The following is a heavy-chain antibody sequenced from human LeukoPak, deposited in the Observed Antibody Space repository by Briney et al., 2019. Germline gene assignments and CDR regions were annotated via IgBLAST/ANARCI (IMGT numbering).Heavy chain of an antibody. D-gene: IGHD3-10*01. CDR2: ISSSSSYI. J-gene: IGHJ4*02. CDR3: AREHLWFGESAFDY. V-gene: IGHV3-21*01. Sequence: GGSLRLSCAASGFTFSSYSMNWVRQAPGKGLEWVSSISSSSSYIYYADSVKGRFTISRDNAKNSLYLQMNSLRAEDTAVYYCAREHLWFGESAFDYWGQGTLVTVSS. CDR1: GFTFSSYS.